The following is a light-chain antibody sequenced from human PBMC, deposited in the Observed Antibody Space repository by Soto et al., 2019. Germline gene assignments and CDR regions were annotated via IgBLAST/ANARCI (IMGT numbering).Light chain of an antibody. CDR1: SSNIESNA. J-gene: IGLJ1*01. V-gene: IGLV1-44*01. CDR3: AAWDDSLSGYV. CDR2: TNN. Sequence: QAVVTQPPSASGTPGQRVTISCSGSSSNIESNAVNWYQQLPGAAPQLLIYTNNQRPSGVPDRFSGSKSGTSASLALSGLQSEDEADYFCAAWDDSLSGYVFGTGTKLTVL.